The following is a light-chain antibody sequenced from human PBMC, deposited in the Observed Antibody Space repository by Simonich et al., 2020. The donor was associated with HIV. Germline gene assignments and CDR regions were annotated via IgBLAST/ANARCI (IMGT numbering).Light chain of an antibody. CDR1: QSVSSN. V-gene: IGKV3-15*01. J-gene: IGKJ3*01. CDR3: QQYDNWPLT. CDR2: GTS. Sequence: EILMTQSPATLSVSPGERATLSCRASQSVSSNLAWYQQKHGQAPRLVIYGTSTRATGIPARFSGSGSGTEFTLTISSMQSEDFAVYYCQQYDNWPLTFGPGTKVDIK.